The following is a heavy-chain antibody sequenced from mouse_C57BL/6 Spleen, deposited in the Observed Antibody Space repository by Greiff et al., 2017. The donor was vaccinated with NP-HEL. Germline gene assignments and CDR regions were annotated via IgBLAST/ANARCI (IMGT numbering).Heavy chain of an antibody. CDR3: AREGLRRGYYFDY. V-gene: IGHV5-17*01. J-gene: IGHJ2*01. CDR1: GFTFSDYG. D-gene: IGHD2-4*01. Sequence: DVQLVESGGGLVKPGGSLKLSCAASGFTFSDYGMHWVRQAPEKGLEWVAYISSGSSTIYYADTVKGRFTISRDNAKNTLFLQMTSLRSEDTAMYYCAREGLRRGYYFDYWGQGTTLTVSS. CDR2: ISSGSSTI.